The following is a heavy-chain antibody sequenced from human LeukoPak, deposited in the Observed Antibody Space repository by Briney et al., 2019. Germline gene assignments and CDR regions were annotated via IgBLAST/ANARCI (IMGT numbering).Heavy chain of an antibody. CDR3: AKDIRTGKGGYFDY. J-gene: IGHJ4*02. CDR1: GFTFSDYY. V-gene: IGHV3-11*01. Sequence: PGGSLRLSCAASGFTFSDYYMSWIRQAPGKGLEWVSYISSSGSTIYYADSVKGRFTISRDNAKNSLYLQMNSLRAEDTALYYCAKDIRTGKGGYFDYWGQGTLVTVSS. CDR2: ISSSGSTI. D-gene: IGHD1-1*01.